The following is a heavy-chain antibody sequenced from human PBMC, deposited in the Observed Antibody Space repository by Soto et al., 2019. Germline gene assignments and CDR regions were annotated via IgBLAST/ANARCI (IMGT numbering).Heavy chain of an antibody. CDR3: ARLGSWYDILTRESDY. CDR1: GGSISSSSYY. V-gene: IGHV4-39*01. Sequence: SETLSLTCTVSGGSISSSSYYWGWIRQPPXKGLEWIGSIYYSGSTYYSPSLKSRVTIYVDTSKNQFSVKLSSVTAADTAVYYFARLGSWYDILTRESDYWGQGTLVTVSS. J-gene: IGHJ4*02. CDR2: IYYSGST. D-gene: IGHD3-9*01.